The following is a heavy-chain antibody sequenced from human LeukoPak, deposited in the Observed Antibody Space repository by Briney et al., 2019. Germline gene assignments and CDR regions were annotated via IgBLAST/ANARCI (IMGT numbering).Heavy chain of an antibody. D-gene: IGHD3-22*01. CDR1: GGSISSSSYY. Sequence: PSETLSLTCTVSGGSISSSSYYWGWIRQPPGKGLEWIGSIYYSGSTYYNPSLKSRVTISVDTSKNKFSLKLSSVTAADTAVYYCAYDSSGYYHDAFDIWGQGTMVTVSS. CDR2: IYYSGST. J-gene: IGHJ3*02. V-gene: IGHV4-39*01. CDR3: AYDSSGYYHDAFDI.